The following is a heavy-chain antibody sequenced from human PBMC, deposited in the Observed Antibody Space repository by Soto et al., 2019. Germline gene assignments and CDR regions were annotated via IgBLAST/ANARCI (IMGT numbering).Heavy chain of an antibody. CDR2: IYYSGST. Sequence: QVQLQESGPGLVKPSETLSLTCTVSGGSVSSGSYYWSWIRQPPGKGLEWIGYIYYSGSTNYNPSLKSRVTISVDTSKNQFSLKLSSVTAADTAVYYCARVPLGRLSLDYWGQGTLVTVSS. V-gene: IGHV4-61*01. CDR3: ARVPLGRLSLDY. D-gene: IGHD3-16*01. CDR1: GGSVSSGSYY. J-gene: IGHJ4*02.